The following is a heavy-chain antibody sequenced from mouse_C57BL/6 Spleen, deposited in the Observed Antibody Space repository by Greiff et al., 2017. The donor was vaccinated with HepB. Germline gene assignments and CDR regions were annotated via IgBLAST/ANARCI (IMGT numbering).Heavy chain of an antibody. Sequence: EVQLVESGGGLVKPGGSLKLSCAASGFTFSDYGMHWVRQAPEKGLEWVAYISSGSSTIYYADTVKGRFTISRDNAKNNLFLQMTSLRSEDTAMYYGARPLLRDGFAYWGQGTLVTVSA. V-gene: IGHV5-17*01. D-gene: IGHD1-1*01. J-gene: IGHJ3*01. CDR3: ARPLLRDGFAY. CDR2: ISSGSSTI. CDR1: GFTFSDYG.